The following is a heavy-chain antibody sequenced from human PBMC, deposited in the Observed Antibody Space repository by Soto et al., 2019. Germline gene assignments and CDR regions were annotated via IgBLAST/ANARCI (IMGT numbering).Heavy chain of an antibody. CDR3: ARGLHYDSISLDDY. CDR2: IIPILGIT. V-gene: IGHV1-69*02. CDR1: GGTFSSYT. D-gene: IGHD3-22*01. Sequence: QVQLVQSGAEVKKPGSSVKVSCKASGGTFSSYTISWVRQAPGQGLEWMGRIIPILGITNYAQKFQGRVTITAEKSTSTAYTELSSLRSEDTAVYYCARGLHYDSISLDDYWGQGTLVTVSS. J-gene: IGHJ4*02.